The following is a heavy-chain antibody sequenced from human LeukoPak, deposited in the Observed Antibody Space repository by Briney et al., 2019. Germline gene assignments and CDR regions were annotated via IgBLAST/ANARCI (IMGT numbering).Heavy chain of an antibody. CDR3: ARGADSSGYYSIFYFDY. D-gene: IGHD3-22*01. CDR2: IYYSGST. Sequence: SETLSLTCTVSGGSISSGDYYWSWIRQPPGKGLEWIGYIYYSGSTYYNPSLKSRVTISVDTSKNQFSRKLSSVTAADTAVYYCARGADSSGYYSIFYFDYWGQGTLVTVSS. J-gene: IGHJ4*02. V-gene: IGHV4-30-4*01. CDR1: GGSISSGDYY.